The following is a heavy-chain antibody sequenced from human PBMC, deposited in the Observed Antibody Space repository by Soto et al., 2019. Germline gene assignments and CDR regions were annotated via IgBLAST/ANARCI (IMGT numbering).Heavy chain of an antibody. J-gene: IGHJ3*02. CDR3: AKDIVWLLVNGAFDI. CDR1: GFTFSSYA. Sequence: AGGSLRLSCAASGFTFSSYAMSWVRQAPGKGLEWVSAISGSGGSTYYADSVKGRFTISRDNSKNTLYLQMNSLRAEDTAVYYCAKDIVWLLVNGAFDIWGQGTMVTVSS. D-gene: IGHD3-22*01. V-gene: IGHV3-23*01. CDR2: ISGSGGST.